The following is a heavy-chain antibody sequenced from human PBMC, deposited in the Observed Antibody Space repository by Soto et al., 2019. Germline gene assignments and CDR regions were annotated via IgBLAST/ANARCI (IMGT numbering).Heavy chain of an antibody. CDR3: ARGPPTFSPKKNWFDP. CDR2: INHGGST. V-gene: IGHV4-34*01. CDR1: GGSFSVYY. J-gene: IGHJ5*02. Sequence: SETLSLTCAVYGGSFSVYYWSWIRQPPGKGLEWIGEINHGGSTNYNPSLKSRVTISVDTSKNQFSLTLSSVTAADTAVYYCARGPPTFSPKKNWFDPWGQGTLVTVPQ.